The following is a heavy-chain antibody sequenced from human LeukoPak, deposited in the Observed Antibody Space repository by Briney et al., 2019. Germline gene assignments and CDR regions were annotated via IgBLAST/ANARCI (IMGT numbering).Heavy chain of an antibody. D-gene: IGHD2-21*01. Sequence: ASVKVSCKASGYNFRSYDINWVRQATGQGLEWMGWMSPKRGDTGYAQKFQGRITMTRDTSINTAYMELNSLTSEDTAVYYCARTNLADCGGECETDAFDVWGHGPMVTVSS. CDR2: MSPKRGDT. CDR3: ARTNLADCGGECETDAFDV. CDR1: GYNFRSYD. V-gene: IGHV1-8*01. J-gene: IGHJ3*01.